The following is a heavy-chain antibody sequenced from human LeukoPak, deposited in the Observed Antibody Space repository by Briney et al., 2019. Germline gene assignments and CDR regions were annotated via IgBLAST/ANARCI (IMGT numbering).Heavy chain of an antibody. CDR2: IWYDGSNK. Sequence: PGRSPRLSCAASGFAFSSYGMHWVRQAPGKGLEWVAVIWYDGSNKYYADSVKGRFTISRDNSKNTLYLQMNSLRAEDTAVYYCARELGGYFDYWGQGTLVTVSS. CDR1: GFAFSSYG. D-gene: IGHD3-3*01. CDR3: ARELGGYFDY. J-gene: IGHJ4*02. V-gene: IGHV3-33*01.